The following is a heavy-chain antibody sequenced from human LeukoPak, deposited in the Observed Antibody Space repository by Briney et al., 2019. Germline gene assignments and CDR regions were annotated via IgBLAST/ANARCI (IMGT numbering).Heavy chain of an antibody. J-gene: IGHJ4*02. Sequence: SETLSPTCTVSGGSISSYYWSWIRQPPGKGLEWIGYIYYSGSTNYNPSLKSQVTISVDTSKNQFSLKLSSVTAADTAVYYCARYVWGSYPTFEDYWGQGTLVTVSS. CDR3: ARYVWGSYPTFEDY. CDR1: GGSISSYY. CDR2: IYYSGST. V-gene: IGHV4-59*01. D-gene: IGHD3-16*02.